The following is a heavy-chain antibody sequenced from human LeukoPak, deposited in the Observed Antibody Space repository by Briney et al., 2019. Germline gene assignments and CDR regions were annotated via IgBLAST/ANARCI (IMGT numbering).Heavy chain of an antibody. J-gene: IGHJ3*02. CDR3: ARYCSSSSCYESDTFDI. D-gene: IGHD2-2*01. CDR2: IYYSGST. CDR1: GASISSSGFY. V-gene: IGHV4-30-2*01. Sequence: SETLSLTCTVSGASISSSGFYWSWIRQPPGKGLEWIGYIYYSGSTYYNPSLKSRVTMSVDTSKNQFSLKLSSVTAADTAVYYCARYCSSSSCYESDTFDIWGQGTMVTVSS.